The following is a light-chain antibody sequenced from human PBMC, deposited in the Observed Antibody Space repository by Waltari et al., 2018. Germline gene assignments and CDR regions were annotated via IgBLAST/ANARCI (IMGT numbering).Light chain of an antibody. CDR1: QSISIY. CDR2: SAS. CDR3: QQSNIMGT. Sequence: DIQMTQSPLSLSASVGDTVTIVCRASQSISIYLNWSQQKPGKPPKLLIFSASSLQSGVPSRFSGSGSGTEFTLTITSLQPEDFATYFCQQSNIMGTFGPGTTVDIK. J-gene: IGKJ3*01. V-gene: IGKV1-39*01.